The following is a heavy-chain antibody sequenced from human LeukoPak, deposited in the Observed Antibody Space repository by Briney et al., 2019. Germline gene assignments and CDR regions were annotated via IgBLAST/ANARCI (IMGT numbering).Heavy chain of an antibody. CDR1: NFSIPSKYY. V-gene: IGHV4-38-2*02. CDR2: IYHAGAT. D-gene: IGHD3-22*01. CDR3: ARRLEVVISHDAFDI. J-gene: IGHJ3*02. Sequence: SETLSLTCTVCNFSIPSKYYWVLNPQPPGKRLEGIWGIYHAGATFYNPSLQSRVTISLDTSNNQFSLKLSSVTAADTAVYYCARRLEVVISHDAFDIWGQGTMVTVSS.